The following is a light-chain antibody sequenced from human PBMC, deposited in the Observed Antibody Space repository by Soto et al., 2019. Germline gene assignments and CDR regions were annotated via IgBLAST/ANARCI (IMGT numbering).Light chain of an antibody. CDR2: KAS. Sequence: DVQMTQSPSTLPASVGDRVTITCRASQTISSWLAWYQQKPGKAPKLLIYKASTLKRGVPSRFSGSGSGTDFALTVSSLQPEDFATYYCQQADTFPWTFGQGTKVDI. J-gene: IGKJ1*01. CDR3: QQADTFPWT. V-gene: IGKV1-5*03. CDR1: QTISSW.